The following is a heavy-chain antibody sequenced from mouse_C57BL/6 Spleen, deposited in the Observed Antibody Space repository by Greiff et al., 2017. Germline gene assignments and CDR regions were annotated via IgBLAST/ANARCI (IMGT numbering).Heavy chain of an antibody. CDR3: ARTGGSSYDAMDY. CDR2: IDPSDSYT. V-gene: IGHV1-69*01. CDR1: GYTFTSYW. J-gene: IGHJ4*01. D-gene: IGHD1-1*01. Sequence: VQLQQPGAELVMPGASVKLSCKASGYTFTSYWMHWVKQRPGQGLEWIGEIDPSDSYTNYNQKFKGKSTLTVDKSSSTAYMQLSSLTSEDSAVYYCARTGGSSYDAMDYWGQGTSVTVSS.